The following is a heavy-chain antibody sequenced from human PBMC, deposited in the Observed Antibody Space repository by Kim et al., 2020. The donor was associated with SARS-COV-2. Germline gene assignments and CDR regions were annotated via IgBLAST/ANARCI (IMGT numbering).Heavy chain of an antibody. J-gene: IGHJ5*02. D-gene: IGHD2-15*01. CDR2: ISSDGSTI. Sequence: GGSLRLSCAASGFTFSDYYMSWIRQAPGKGLEWVSYISSDGSTIDYADSVKGRFTIFRDNAKKSLYLQMSSLRPEDTAVYYCARGGCSGGSCPPFDPWGQGTLVTVSS. CDR1: GFTFSDYY. CDR3: ARGGCSGGSCPPFDP. V-gene: IGHV3-11*01.